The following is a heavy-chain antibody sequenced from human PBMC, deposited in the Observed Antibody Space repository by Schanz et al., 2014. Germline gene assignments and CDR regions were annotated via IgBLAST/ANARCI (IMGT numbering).Heavy chain of an antibody. V-gene: IGHV3-23*04. CDR1: GFTFATYA. CDR2: INGSGNAT. D-gene: IGHD6-19*01. Sequence: EVQLVESGGGLAQPGGSLRLSCAASGFTFATYAMSWVRQAPGKGLEWVAAINGSGNATYYADPVKGRFTISRDNSKNTLYLQMNSLRVEDTAVYYCARDLISSGWYGWGQGTLVTVSS. CDR3: ARDLISSGWYG. J-gene: IGHJ4*02.